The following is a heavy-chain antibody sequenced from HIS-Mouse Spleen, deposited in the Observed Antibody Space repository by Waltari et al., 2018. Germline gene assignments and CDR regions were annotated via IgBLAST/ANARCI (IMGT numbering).Heavy chain of an antibody. V-gene: IGHV2-26*01. CDR2: IFSNDEK. CDR3: ARAPTVIVGATTRVYYFDY. D-gene: IGHD1-26*01. CDR1: GFSLSNARMG. Sequence: QVTLKESGPVLVKPTETLTLTCTVSGFSLSNARMGVSWIRQPPGKALEWLAHIFSNDEKSYSTSMKGRLTISKDTSKSQVVLTMPSMDPVDTATYYCARAPTVIVGATTRVYYFDYWGQGTLVTVSS. J-gene: IGHJ4*02.